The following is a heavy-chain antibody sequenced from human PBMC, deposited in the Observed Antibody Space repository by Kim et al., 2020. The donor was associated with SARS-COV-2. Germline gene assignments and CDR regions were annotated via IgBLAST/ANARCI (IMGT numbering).Heavy chain of an antibody. CDR1: GGSFSGYY. Sequence: SETLSLTCTVYGGSFSGYYLSWIRQPPGKGLEWVGEINDSGGTGYNTSLKSRVTISIDTSKNQFSLKLNSVTAADTAIYYCARSPRNWGQGTQVIVSS. J-gene: IGHJ4*02. CDR2: INDSGGT. CDR3: ARSPRN. V-gene: IGHV4-34*01.